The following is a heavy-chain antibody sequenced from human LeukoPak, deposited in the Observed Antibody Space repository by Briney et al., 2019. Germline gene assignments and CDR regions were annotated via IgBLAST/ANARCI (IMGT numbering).Heavy chain of an antibody. Sequence: SETLSLTCAVYGGSFSGYYWSWIRQPPGKGLEWIGEINHSGSINYNPSLKSRVTISVDTSKNQFSLKLSSVTAADTAVYYCARESDYYDSSGYYRPSNFDYWGQGTLVTVSS. J-gene: IGHJ4*02. CDR1: GGSFSGYY. CDR3: ARESDYYDSSGYYRPSNFDY. V-gene: IGHV4-34*01. CDR2: INHSGSI. D-gene: IGHD3-22*01.